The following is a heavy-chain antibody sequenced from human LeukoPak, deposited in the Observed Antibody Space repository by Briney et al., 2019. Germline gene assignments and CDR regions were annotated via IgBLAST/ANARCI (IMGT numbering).Heavy chain of an antibody. CDR3: ASTPSPHYDYGDYG. J-gene: IGHJ4*02. CDR1: GFTFSDYY. V-gene: IGHV3-11*04. CDR2: ISSSGHTI. D-gene: IGHD4-17*01. Sequence: GGSLRLSCAASGFTFSDYYMSWIRQAPGKGLEWVSYISSSGHTIYYADSVKGRFTVSRDNAKNSLYLQMNSLRAEDTAVYYCASTPSPHYDYGDYGWGQGTLVTVSS.